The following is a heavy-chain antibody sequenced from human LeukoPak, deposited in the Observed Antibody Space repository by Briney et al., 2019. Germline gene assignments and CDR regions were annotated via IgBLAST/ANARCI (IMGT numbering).Heavy chain of an antibody. V-gene: IGHV3-9*01. CDR3: AKDMVGSGGNYFDY. CDR2: ISWNSGSI. D-gene: IGHD6-19*01. CDR1: GFTFDDYA. J-gene: IGHJ4*02. Sequence: GGSLRLSCAASGFTFDDYAMHWVRQAPGKGLEWVSGISWNSGSIGYADSVKGRFTISRDNAKNSLYLQMNSLRAEDTALYYCAKDMVGSGGNYFDYWGQGTLVTVSS.